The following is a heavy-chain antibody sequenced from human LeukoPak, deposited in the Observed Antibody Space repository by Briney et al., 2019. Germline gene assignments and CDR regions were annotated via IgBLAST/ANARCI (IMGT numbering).Heavy chain of an antibody. J-gene: IGHJ4*02. Sequence: PGGSLRLSCAASGFTFSSYAMSWVRQAPGKGLEWVSAISGSGGNTYYADSVKGRFTVSRDNSNNTLYLQVNSLRAEDTAIYYCAKDLMRGRSCWGQGTLVTVSS. D-gene: IGHD1-26*01. CDR3: AKDLMRGRSC. V-gene: IGHV3-23*01. CDR2: ISGSGGNT. CDR1: GFTFSSYA.